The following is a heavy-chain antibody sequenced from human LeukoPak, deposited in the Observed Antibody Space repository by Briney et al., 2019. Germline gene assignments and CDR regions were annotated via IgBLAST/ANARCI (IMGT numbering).Heavy chain of an antibody. CDR2: IKQDGSEK. J-gene: IGHJ4*02. CDR3: ARAFSGYYFDY. V-gene: IGHV3-7*05. D-gene: IGHD5-12*01. CDR1: GFTFSSYW. Sequence: GGSLRLSCAASGFTFSSYWMSWVRQAPGKGLEWVVNIKQDGSEKYYVDSVKGRFTISRDNAKNSLYLQMNSLRAEDTAVYYCARAFSGYYFDYWGQGTLVTVSS.